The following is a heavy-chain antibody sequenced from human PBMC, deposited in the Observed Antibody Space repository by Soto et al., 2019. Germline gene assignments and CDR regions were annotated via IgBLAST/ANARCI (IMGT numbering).Heavy chain of an antibody. D-gene: IGHD2-2*02. Sequence: LRLSCVASGFTFSSYAMHWVRQAPGKGLEYVSAINSDGTKTYYSDSVKGRFTISRDDSKNTVYLQMGSLRTEDMAVYYCARGYCSGTNCYNGMDVWGRGTTVTVSS. V-gene: IGHV3-64*02. J-gene: IGHJ6*02. CDR2: INSDGTKT. CDR3: ARGYCSGTNCYNGMDV. CDR1: GFTFSSYA.